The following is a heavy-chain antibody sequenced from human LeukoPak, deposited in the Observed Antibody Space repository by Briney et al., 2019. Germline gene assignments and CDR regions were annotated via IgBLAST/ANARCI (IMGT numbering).Heavy chain of an antibody. J-gene: IGHJ4*02. CDR2: ITPSGGI. CDR1: GYTFSNYD. D-gene: IGHD6-6*01. V-gene: IGHV1-46*01. CDR3: ARVDSTSPHELDY. Sequence: ASVKVSCKASGYTFSNYDMNWVRQAPGQGLEWMGMITPSGGISYAQNYQGRVTLTRDISTNTVYMELSSLRSEDTAVYYCARVDSTSPHELDYWGQGTLVTVSS.